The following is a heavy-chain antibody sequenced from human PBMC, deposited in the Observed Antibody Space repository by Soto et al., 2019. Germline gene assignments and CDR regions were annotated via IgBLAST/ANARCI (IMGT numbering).Heavy chain of an antibody. CDR1: GGSFSGYY. D-gene: IGHD2-8*01. CDR3: ARLNGKYYYYYGMDV. CDR2: INHSGST. V-gene: IGHV4-34*01. Sequence: PSETLSLTCAVYGGSFSGYYWSWIRQPPGKGLEWIGEINHSGSTNYNPSLKSRVTISVDTSKNQFSLKLSSVTAADTAVYYCARLNGKYYYYYGMDVWGQGTTVTVSS. J-gene: IGHJ6*02.